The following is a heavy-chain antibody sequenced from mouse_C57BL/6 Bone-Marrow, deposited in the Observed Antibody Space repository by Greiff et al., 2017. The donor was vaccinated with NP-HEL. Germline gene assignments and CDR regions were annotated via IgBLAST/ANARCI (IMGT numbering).Heavy chain of an antibody. V-gene: IGHV10-3*01. Sequence: EVQLVESGGGLVQPKGSLKLSCAASGFTFNTYAMHWVRQAPGKGLEWVARIRSKSSNYATYYADSVKDRFTISRDDSQSMLYLQMNNLKTEDTAMYYCVREDSSGYVYYYAMDYWGQGTSVTVSS. J-gene: IGHJ4*01. D-gene: IGHD3-2*02. CDR2: IRSKSSNYAT. CDR3: VREDSSGYVYYYAMDY. CDR1: GFTFNTYA.